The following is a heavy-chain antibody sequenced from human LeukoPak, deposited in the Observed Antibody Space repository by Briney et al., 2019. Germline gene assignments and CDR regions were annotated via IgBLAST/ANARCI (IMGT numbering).Heavy chain of an antibody. J-gene: IGHJ4*02. V-gene: IGHV1-69*05. Sequence: ASVKVSCKASGGTFSSYAISWVRQAPGQGLEWMGGIIPIFGTANYAQKLQGRVTMTTDTSTSTAYMELRSLRSDDTAVYYCARDARLRLGELSLEWGQGTLVTVSS. D-gene: IGHD3-16*02. CDR2: IIPIFGTA. CDR1: GGTFSSYA. CDR3: ARDARLRLGELSLE.